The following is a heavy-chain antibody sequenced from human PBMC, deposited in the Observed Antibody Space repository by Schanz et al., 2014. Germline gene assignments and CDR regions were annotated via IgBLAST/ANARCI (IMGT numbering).Heavy chain of an antibody. CDR1: GYTFTTYY. V-gene: IGHV1-46*01. CDR3: ARDRRRYCSTASCLHDNWFDP. J-gene: IGHJ5*02. Sequence: QVQLLQSGAEVKKPGASMKVSCKASGYTFTTYYMLWVRQAPGQGLEWMGIINPSGGSTRYGQKCQGRITVTTDTSTSTVYLELSSLRSDDTAVYYCARDRRRYCSTASCLHDNWFDPWGQGTLVIVSS. D-gene: IGHD2-2*01. CDR2: INPSGGST.